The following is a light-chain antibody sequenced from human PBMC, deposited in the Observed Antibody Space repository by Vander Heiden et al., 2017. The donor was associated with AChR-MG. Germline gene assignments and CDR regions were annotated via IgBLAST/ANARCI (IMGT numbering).Light chain of an antibody. J-gene: IGKJ2*01. CDR2: GAS. CDR1: QSVSANY. V-gene: IGKV3-20*01. CDR3: QQYGSSPRT. Sequence: IVLTQSPGTLSLSPGERATLSCRASQSVSANYLAWYQQKPGQAPRLLIYGASSRATGIPDRFSGSGSGTDFTLTISRLEPDDFAVYYCQQYGSSPRTFGQRTKLEIK.